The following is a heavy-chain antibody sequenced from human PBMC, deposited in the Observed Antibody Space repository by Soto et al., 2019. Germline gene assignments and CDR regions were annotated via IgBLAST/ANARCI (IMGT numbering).Heavy chain of an antibody. CDR3: ARDGGYGVRSYYYYGMDG. CDR1: GGSISSYY. V-gene: IGHV4-59*01. D-gene: IGHD3-16*01. J-gene: IGHJ6*02. CDR2: IYYSGST. Sequence: PSETLSLTCTVSGGSISSYYWSWIRQPPGKGLEWIGYIYYSGSTNYNPSLKSRVTISVETSKNQFSLKLSYVTAADAAVYYCARDGGYGVRSYYYYGMDGWGQGTTVTVSS.